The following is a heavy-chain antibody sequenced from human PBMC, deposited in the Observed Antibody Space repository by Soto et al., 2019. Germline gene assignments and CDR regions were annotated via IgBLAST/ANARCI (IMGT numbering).Heavy chain of an antibody. Sequence: EVQLLESGGGLVQPGGSLRLSCAASGFTFSSYAMSWVRQAPGKGLEWVSAISGSGGSTYYADSVKGRFTISGDNSKNTLYLQMNSLRAEDTAVYYCAKDRKGSVITFGGVIVTFLDYWGQGTLVTVSS. CDR2: ISGSGGST. V-gene: IGHV3-23*01. CDR1: GFTFSSYA. CDR3: AKDRKGSVITFGGVIVTFLDY. D-gene: IGHD3-16*02. J-gene: IGHJ4*02.